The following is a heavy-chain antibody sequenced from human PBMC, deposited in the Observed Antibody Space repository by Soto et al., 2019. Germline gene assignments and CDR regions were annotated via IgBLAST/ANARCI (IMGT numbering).Heavy chain of an antibody. CDR2: IYYSGNT. Sequence: SETLSLTCTVSGGSTSSDNYWSWIRQPPGKGLEWIGHIYYSGNTDYNPSLKSRLAISIDTSKNQFSLKLSSVTAADTAVYFCAREGGESSDGLYFFDSWGQASLVTVSS. CDR1: GGSTSSDNY. J-gene: IGHJ4*02. CDR3: AREGGESSDGLYFFDS. D-gene: IGHD3-16*01. V-gene: IGHV4-30-4*01.